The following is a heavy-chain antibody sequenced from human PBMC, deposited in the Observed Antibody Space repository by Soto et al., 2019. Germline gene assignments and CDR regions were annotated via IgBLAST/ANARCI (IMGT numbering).Heavy chain of an antibody. CDR1: GVSVNSGSFY. Sequence: QVLLQESGPGLVKPSETLSLTCTVSGVSVNSGSFYWTWIRQPPGKGLEWIGFVSYSGTTKYNASLKSRVPISVDTSRSQISLKVSSVTAADTAVYYCARGATVTHSDYWGQGTLVTVSS. CDR3: ARGATVTHSDY. J-gene: IGHJ4*02. D-gene: IGHD4-17*01. CDR2: VSYSGTT. V-gene: IGHV4-61*01.